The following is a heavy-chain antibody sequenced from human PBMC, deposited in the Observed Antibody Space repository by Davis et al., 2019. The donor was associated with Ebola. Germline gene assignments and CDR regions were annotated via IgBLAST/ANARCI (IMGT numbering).Heavy chain of an antibody. CDR2: MGSAGDT. Sequence: LNICCAAAGCICRIYDMRWVREGPGTGLGWGSGMGSAGDTYYPGSVKGRFTISRENVKNSLYLQMNGLRAGDTAVYYCARAIFGGVSMDFWGQGTTVTVSS. D-gene: IGHD3-3*01. V-gene: IGHV3-13*01. CDR1: GCICRIYD. J-gene: IGHJ6*02. CDR3: ARAIFGGVSMDF.